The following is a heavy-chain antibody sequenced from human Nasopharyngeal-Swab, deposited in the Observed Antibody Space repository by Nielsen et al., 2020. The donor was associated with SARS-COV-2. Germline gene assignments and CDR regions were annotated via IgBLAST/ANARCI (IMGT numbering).Heavy chain of an antibody. CDR2: INPSGGST. D-gene: IGHD3-3*01. V-gene: IGHV1-46*01. Sequence: ASVKVSCKASGYTFTSYYMHWVRQAPGQGLEWMGIINPSGGSTSYAQKFQGRVTMTRDTSTSTVYMELSSLRSEDTAVYYCAGEEVGPYDFWSGYYSMVDYWGQGTLVTVSS. J-gene: IGHJ4*02. CDR3: AGEEVGPYDFWSGYYSMVDY. CDR1: GYTFTSYY.